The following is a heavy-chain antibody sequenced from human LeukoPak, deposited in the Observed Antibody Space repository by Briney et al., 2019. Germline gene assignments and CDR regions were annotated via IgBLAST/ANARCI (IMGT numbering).Heavy chain of an antibody. J-gene: IGHJ4*02. CDR2: IYYSGIT. CDR1: GGSISSVGYY. D-gene: IGHD3-10*01. V-gene: IGHV4-31*03. Sequence: SETLSLTCTVSGGSISSVGYYWSWIRQHPGKGLEWVGFIYYSGITDYNPSLQSRLTISVDTSKNQFFLKLSSVTAADTAVYYCARDGAGFDGSGSYFDYWGQGTLVTVSS. CDR3: ARDGAGFDGSGSYFDY.